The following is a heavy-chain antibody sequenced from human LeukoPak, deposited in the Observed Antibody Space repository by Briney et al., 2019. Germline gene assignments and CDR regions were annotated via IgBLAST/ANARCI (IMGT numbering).Heavy chain of an antibody. D-gene: IGHD3-22*01. Sequence: ASVKVSCKASGYTFTSYDINWVRQATGQGLEWMGWMNPNSGNTGYAQKFQGRVTMTRNTSISTAYMELSSLRSEDTAVYYCARGPHPYGYCDSSGYDYWGQGTLVTVSS. CDR1: GYTFTSYD. CDR3: ARGPHPYGYCDSSGYDY. CDR2: MNPNSGNT. J-gene: IGHJ4*02. V-gene: IGHV1-8*01.